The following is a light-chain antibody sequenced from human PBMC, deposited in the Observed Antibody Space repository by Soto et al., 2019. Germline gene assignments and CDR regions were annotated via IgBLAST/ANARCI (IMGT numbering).Light chain of an antibody. V-gene: IGKV3-15*01. CDR1: QNVSSN. CDR2: GAS. J-gene: IGKJ1*01. CDR3: QQYNNWGT. Sequence: EIVMTQSPATLSVSPGERATLSCRASQNVSSNLAWYQQKPGQAPRLLIYGASTRATGIPARFSGSGSGTEFTLTISSRQSEDFAVYYCQQYNNWGTFGQGTKVEIK.